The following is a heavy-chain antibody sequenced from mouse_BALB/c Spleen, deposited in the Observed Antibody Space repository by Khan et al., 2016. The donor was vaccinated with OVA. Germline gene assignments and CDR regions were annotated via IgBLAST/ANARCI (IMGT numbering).Heavy chain of an antibody. CDR3: AQQNHGTRYAVDC. J-gene: IGHJ4*01. Sequence: QVQLKESGPGLVAPSQSLSITCTVSGFSLTSYGVNWGRQPPGKGLEWLGVIWGDGNTNYHSALKSRLSISKDNSKSQVFLKLNSLKTDYPATYYYAQQNHGTRYAVDCWGQGTSVTVSS. V-gene: IGHV2-3*01. D-gene: IGHD2-1*01. CDR2: IWGDGNT. CDR1: GFSLTSYG.